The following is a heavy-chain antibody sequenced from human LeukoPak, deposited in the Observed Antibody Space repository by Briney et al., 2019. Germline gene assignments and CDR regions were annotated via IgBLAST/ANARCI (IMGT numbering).Heavy chain of an antibody. CDR3: ARRGYTYGYPDY. CDR2: INPSGGST. CDR1: GYTFTSYY. J-gene: IGHJ4*02. V-gene: IGHV1-46*01. D-gene: IGHD5-18*01. Sequence: ASVKVSCKASGYTFTSYYMHWVRQAPGQGLEWMGIINPSGGSTIYAQKFQGRITMTRDTSTSTVYMELSSLRSEDTAVYYCARRGYTYGYPDYWGQGTLVTVSS.